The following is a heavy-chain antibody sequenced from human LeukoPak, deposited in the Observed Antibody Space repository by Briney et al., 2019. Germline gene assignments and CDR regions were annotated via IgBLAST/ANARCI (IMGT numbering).Heavy chain of an antibody. CDR3: AKELDTMFDY. J-gene: IGHJ4*02. Sequence: GGSLGLSCATSGFNFDRYTIHWVRQAPGKGLEWVSLAGWAGGTTFYSDSVRGRFTISRDSGRKSVYPQMNSLTTDDTAFYFCAKELDTMFDYWGQGALVTVSS. CDR2: AGWAGGTT. CDR1: GFNFDRYT. V-gene: IGHV3-43*01. D-gene: IGHD3-10*01.